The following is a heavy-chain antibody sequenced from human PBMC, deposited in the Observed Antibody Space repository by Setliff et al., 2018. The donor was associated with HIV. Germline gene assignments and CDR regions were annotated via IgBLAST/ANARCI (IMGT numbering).Heavy chain of an antibody. J-gene: IGHJ4*02. CDR3: ARTLPQYTNLFDY. V-gene: IGHV1-2*02. Sequence: ASVKVSCKASGFTFTEYYIHWVRQAPGQGLEWMGWINPNSGGANYAQKFQGRVTMTRDTSISTAYMELSRLRSDDTAVYYCARTLPQYTNLFDYWGQGTLVTVSS. CDR1: GFTFTEYY. CDR2: INPNSGGA. D-gene: IGHD5-18*01.